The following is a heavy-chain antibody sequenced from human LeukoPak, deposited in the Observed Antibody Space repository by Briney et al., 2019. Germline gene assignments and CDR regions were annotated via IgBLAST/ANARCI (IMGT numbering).Heavy chain of an antibody. V-gene: IGHV1-2*02. CDR1: GYTFTGYY. D-gene: IGHD2-2*01. CDR3: ARGSVPAAYYYYYYYMDV. CDR2: INPNSGGT. J-gene: IGHJ6*03. Sequence: ASVKVSCKASGYTFTGYYMHWVRQAPGQGLKWMGWINPNSGGTNYAQKFQGRVTMTRDTSISTAYMELSRLRSDDTAVYYCARGSVPAAYYYYYYYMDVWGKGTTVTVSS.